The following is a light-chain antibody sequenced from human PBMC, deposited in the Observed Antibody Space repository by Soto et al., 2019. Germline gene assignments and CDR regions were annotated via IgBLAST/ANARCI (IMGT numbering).Light chain of an antibody. CDR2: EVS. V-gene: IGLV2-23*02. Sequence: QSVLTQPASVSGSPGQSITISCTGTSSDVGSYNLVSWYQQHPGKAPKLMIYEVSKRPSGVSNRFSGSKSGNTASLTISGLQAEDEAAYYCCSYAGSSTWVFGGGTQLTVL. CDR3: CSYAGSSTWV. J-gene: IGLJ3*02. CDR1: SSDVGSYNL.